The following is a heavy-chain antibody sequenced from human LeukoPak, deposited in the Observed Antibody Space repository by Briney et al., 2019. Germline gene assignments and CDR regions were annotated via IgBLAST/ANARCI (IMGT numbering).Heavy chain of an antibody. J-gene: IGHJ1*01. CDR2: ISGSGGST. D-gene: IGHD3-10*01. CDR1: GFTFSSYA. V-gene: IGHV3-23*01. Sequence: GGFLRLSCAASGFTFSSYAMSWVRQAPGKGLEWVSAISGSGGSTYYADSVKGRFTISRDNSKNTLYLQMNSLRAEDTAVYYCAKCPRITMVRGVGQAYFQNWGQGTLVTVSS. CDR3: AKCPRITMVRGVGQAYFQN.